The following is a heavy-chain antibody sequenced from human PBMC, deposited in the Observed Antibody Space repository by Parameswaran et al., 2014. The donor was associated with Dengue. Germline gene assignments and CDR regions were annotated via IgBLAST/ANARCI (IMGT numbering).Heavy chain of an antibody. Sequence: WIRQAPGKGLEWIGEINHSGSTNYNPSLKSRVTISVDTSKNQFSLKLSSVTAADTAVYYCARGRRGSGWFITRYYYYGMDVWGPRDHGHRLL. CDR2: INHSGST. D-gene: IGHD6-19*01. J-gene: IGHJ6*01. CDR3: ARGRRGSGWFITRYYYYGMDV. V-gene: IGHV4-34*01.